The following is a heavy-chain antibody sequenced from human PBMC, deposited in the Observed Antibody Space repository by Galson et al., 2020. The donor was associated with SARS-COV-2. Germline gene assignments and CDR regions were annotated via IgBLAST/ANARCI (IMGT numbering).Heavy chain of an antibody. CDR1: GYSISSGYY. Sequence: SETLSLTCTASGYSISSGYYWGWIRQPPGKGLEWIVSIYHSGNTYYNPSLKSRVTISIDTSKNQFSLKLSSVTAADTAVYYCARAHTYYYGSSGYPDAFDIWGQGTMVTFSS. CDR2: IYHSGNT. J-gene: IGHJ3*02. D-gene: IGHD3-22*01. V-gene: IGHV4-38-2*02. CDR3: ARAHTYYYGSSGYPDAFDI.